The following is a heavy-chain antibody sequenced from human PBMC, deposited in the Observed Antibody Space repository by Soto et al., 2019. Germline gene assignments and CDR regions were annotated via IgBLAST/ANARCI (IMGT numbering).Heavy chain of an antibody. V-gene: IGHV3-23*01. J-gene: IGHJ4*02. CDR1: GFTFSSYA. CDR2: ISGSGGST. Sequence: GGSLRLSCAVSGFTFSSYAMSWVRQAPGKGLEWVSAISGSGGSTYYADSVKGRFTISRDNSKNTLYLQMNSLRAEDTAVYYCAKEGLGQWLGIYFDYWGQGTLVTVSS. D-gene: IGHD6-19*01. CDR3: AKEGLGQWLGIYFDY.